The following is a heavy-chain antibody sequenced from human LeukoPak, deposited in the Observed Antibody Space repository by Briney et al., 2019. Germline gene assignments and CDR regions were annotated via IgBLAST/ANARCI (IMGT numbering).Heavy chain of an antibody. CDR1: GFTFSNYG. V-gene: IGHV3-30*02. CDR2: IRYDESTK. D-gene: IGHD2-2*01. CDR3: AKDLPAAYFDY. Sequence: GGSLRLSCAASGFTFSNYGMHWVRQAPGKGLEWVAFIRYDESTKFYADSVKGRFTISRDDSKTTLYLQMNSLRAEDTAVYYCAKDLPAAYFDYWGQGSPVTVSS. J-gene: IGHJ4*02.